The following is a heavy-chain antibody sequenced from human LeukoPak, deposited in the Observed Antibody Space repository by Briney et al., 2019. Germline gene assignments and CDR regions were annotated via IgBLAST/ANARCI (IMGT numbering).Heavy chain of an antibody. CDR1: GFTFDDYG. D-gene: IGHD2-2*01. CDR2: INWNGGST. V-gene: IGHV3-20*04. J-gene: IGHJ4*02. Sequence: GGSLRLSCAASGFTFDDYGMSWVRQAPGKGLEWVSGINWNGGSTGYADSVKGRFTISRDNAKNSLYLQMNSLTPEDTALYYCARVSSRDIVVVPAAPFDYWGQGTLVTVSS. CDR3: ARVSSRDIVVVPAAPFDY.